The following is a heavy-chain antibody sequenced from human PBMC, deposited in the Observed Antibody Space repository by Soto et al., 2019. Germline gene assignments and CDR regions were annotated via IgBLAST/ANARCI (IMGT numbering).Heavy chain of an antibody. CDR1: GYTFTSYY. V-gene: IGHV1-46*01. CDR3: ARGYCSSTSCYEGGLSGMDV. Sequence: ASVKVSCKASGYTFTSYYMHWVRQAPGQGLEWMGIINPIGGSTSYAQNFQGRVTMTRDTSTSTVYMELSSLRSEDTAVYYCARGYCSSTSCYEGGLSGMDVWGQGTTVTAP. CDR2: INPIGGST. D-gene: IGHD2-2*01. J-gene: IGHJ6*02.